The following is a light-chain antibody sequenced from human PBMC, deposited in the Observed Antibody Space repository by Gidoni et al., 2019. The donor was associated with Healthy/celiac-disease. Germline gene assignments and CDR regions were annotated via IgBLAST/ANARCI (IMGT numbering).Light chain of an antibody. CDR2: GSS. CDR3: QQYNNWTLYT. V-gene: IGKV3-15*01. J-gene: IGKJ2*01. CDR1: QSESSN. Sequence: EIVITHSPATLSVSPVERATLSCRASQSESSNLAGYQQKPGQAPRLLIYGSSTRATGIPARFSGSGSGTEFTLTISSLQSEDFAVYYCQQYNNWTLYTFGQGTKLEIK.